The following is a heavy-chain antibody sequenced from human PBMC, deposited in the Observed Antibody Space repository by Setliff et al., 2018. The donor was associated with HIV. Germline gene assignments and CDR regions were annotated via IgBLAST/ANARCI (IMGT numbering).Heavy chain of an antibody. Sequence: KPSETLSLTCTVSGGSISSGGYYWSWIRQHPGKGLEWIGYIYYSGSTYCNPSLKSRVTISVDTSKNQFSLKLSSVTAADTAVYYCARVFQATDTFDIWGQGTMVTVSS. CDR2: IYYSGST. V-gene: IGHV4-31*03. D-gene: IGHD3-3*01. CDR1: GGSISSGGYY. CDR3: ARVFQATDTFDI. J-gene: IGHJ3*02.